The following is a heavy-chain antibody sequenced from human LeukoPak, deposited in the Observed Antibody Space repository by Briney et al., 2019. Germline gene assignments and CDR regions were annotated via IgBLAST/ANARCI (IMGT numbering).Heavy chain of an antibody. V-gene: IGHV4-39*07. Sequence: SETLSLTCTVSGGSISSSSYYWGWIRQPPGKGLEWIGSIYYSGSTYYNPSLKSRVTISVDTSKNQFSLKLSSVTAADTAVYYCARGVPSTRHAFDIWGQGTMVTVSS. J-gene: IGHJ3*02. CDR3: ARGVPSTRHAFDI. D-gene: IGHD3-10*01. CDR2: IYYSGST. CDR1: GGSISSSSYY.